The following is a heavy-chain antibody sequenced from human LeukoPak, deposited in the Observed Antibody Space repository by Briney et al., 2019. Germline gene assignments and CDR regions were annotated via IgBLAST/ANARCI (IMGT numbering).Heavy chain of an antibody. D-gene: IGHD2-8*01. J-gene: IGHJ3*02. Sequence: PGGSLRLSCAASGFTFSSYSMNWVRQAPGKGLEWVSPISSSSSYIYYADSVKGRFTISRDNAKNSLYLQMNSLRAEDTAVYYCAREHCTNGVCLHAFDIWGQGTMVTVSS. CDR3: AREHCTNGVCLHAFDI. CDR2: ISSSSSYI. V-gene: IGHV3-21*01. CDR1: GFTFSSYS.